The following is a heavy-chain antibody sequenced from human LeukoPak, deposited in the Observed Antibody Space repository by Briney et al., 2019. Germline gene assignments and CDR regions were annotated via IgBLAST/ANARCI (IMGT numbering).Heavy chain of an antibody. J-gene: IGHJ4*02. CDR2: IYHSGST. D-gene: IGHD2-21*02. Sequence: SETLSLTCTVSGGSLSSYYWSWIRQPPGKGLEWIGYIYHSGSTYYNPSLKSRVTISVDRSKNQFSLKLSSVTAADTAVYYCARDRYGDHTYFDYWGQGTLVTVSS. CDR1: GGSLSSYY. CDR3: ARDRYGDHTYFDY. V-gene: IGHV4-59*12.